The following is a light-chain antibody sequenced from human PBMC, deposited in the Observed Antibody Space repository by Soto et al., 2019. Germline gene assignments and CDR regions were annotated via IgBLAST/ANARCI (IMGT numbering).Light chain of an antibody. J-gene: IGKJ4*01. V-gene: IGKV1-17*01. CDR3: LQHNSFPLT. Sequence: DIQMTQSPSSLSASVGDRVTITCRASQGIGSDVGWYQQKPGKAPKRLIYGASTLQYGVPSRFSDSGSGTEFTLTISSLQPEDFATYYCLQHNSFPLTFGGGTKVEIK. CDR1: QGIGSD. CDR2: GAS.